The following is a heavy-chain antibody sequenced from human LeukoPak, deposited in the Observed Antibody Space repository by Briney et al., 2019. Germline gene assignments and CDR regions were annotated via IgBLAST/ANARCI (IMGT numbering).Heavy chain of an antibody. V-gene: IGHV3-74*01. CDR2: INPNGSTT. J-gene: IGHJ4*02. D-gene: IGHD4-23*01. CDR3: ARGPVLSEYGCNSPY. Sequence: PGGTLRLSCAASGVAFSGYWMDGVRQAPGKGLGWGSRINPNGSTTTNADSVRGGFTISRDSAKTTLYLQMNSLTAENTAVYYCARGPVLSEYGCNSPYWGQGTLVTVSS. CDR1: GVAFSGYW.